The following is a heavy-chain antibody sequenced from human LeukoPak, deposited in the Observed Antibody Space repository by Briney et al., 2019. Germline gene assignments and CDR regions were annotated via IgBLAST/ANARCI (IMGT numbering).Heavy chain of an antibody. J-gene: IGHJ4*02. Sequence: XXXXWINPNSGGTNYAQKFQGRVTMTRDTSISTAYMELSRLRSDDTAVYYCARAPLNAPIAVAGTWGQGTLVTVSS. V-gene: IGHV1-2*02. CDR2: INPNSGGT. D-gene: IGHD6-19*01. CDR3: ARAPLNAPIAVAGT.